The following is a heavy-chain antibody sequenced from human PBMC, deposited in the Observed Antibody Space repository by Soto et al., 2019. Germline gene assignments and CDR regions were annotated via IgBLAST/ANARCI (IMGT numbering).Heavy chain of an antibody. CDR3: ANAFTRHGVDY. Sequence: GGSLRLSCAASGFTFDDYAMHWVRQAPGKGLEWVSGISWNSGSIGYADSVKGRFTISRDNAKNSLYLQMNSLRAEDTALYYCANAFTRHGVDYWGQGTLVTVSS. D-gene: IGHD3-16*01. CDR2: ISWNSGSI. J-gene: IGHJ4*02. V-gene: IGHV3-9*01. CDR1: GFTFDDYA.